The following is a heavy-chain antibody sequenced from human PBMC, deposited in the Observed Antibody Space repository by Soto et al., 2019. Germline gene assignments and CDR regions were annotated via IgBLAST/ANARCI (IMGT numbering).Heavy chain of an antibody. CDR1: GFTFSTYA. V-gene: IGHV3-23*01. D-gene: IGHD3-10*01. Sequence: PGGSLRLSCSNSGFTFSTYAMKWVRQAPGQGLEWVSALSGSGGTTYYADSVRGRFTISRDNSKNTLFLQMSSLRAEDTALYYCAKQRAGYGSGSDTFYFDFWGQGTLVTVSS. J-gene: IGHJ4*02. CDR3: AKQRAGYGSGSDTFYFDF. CDR2: LSGSGGTT.